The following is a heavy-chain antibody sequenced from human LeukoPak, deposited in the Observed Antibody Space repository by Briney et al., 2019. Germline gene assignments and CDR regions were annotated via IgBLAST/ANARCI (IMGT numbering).Heavy chain of an antibody. CDR2: VAYDGSIA. CDR1: GFTFSNYA. D-gene: IGHD3-10*01. V-gene: IGHV3-30*03. J-gene: IGHJ4*01. CDR3: ARDRIRGAPDYFDY. Sequence: PGRSLRLSCAASGFTFSNYAMHWVRQAPGKGLDWVAVVAYDGSIAYYADSVRGRFTISRDDSKNTLYLQMNSLRTEDTAVYYCARDRIRGAPDYFDYWGQEPWSPSPQ.